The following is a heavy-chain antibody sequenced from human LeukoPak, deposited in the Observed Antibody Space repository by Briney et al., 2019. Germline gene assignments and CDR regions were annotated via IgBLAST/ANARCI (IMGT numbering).Heavy chain of an antibody. J-gene: IGHJ5*02. CDR3: ARHALLQWLVRIRGNWFDP. Sequence: SETLSLTCTVSGGSISSSSYYWGWIRQPPGKGLEWIGSIYYSGSTYYNPSLKSRVTISVDTSKNQFSLKLSSVTAADTAVYYCARHALLQWLVRIRGNWFDPWGQGTLVTVSS. D-gene: IGHD6-19*01. CDR1: GGSISSSSYY. V-gene: IGHV4-39*07. CDR2: IYYSGST.